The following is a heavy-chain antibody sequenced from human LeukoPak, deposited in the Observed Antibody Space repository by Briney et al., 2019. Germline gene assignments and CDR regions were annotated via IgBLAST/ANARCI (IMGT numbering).Heavy chain of an antibody. V-gene: IGHV3-30*02. D-gene: IGHD3-22*01. CDR2: IRHDGSNK. Sequence: GGSLRLSCPASGFTFSSYAMHWVRQAPGKGLEWVAFIRHDGSNKYYSDSVKGRFTISRDNSKNTLYLQMNSLRAEDTAVYYCAKDRDSYGYYPYYFDYWGQGTLVTVSS. CDR3: AKDRDSYGYYPYYFDY. J-gene: IGHJ4*02. CDR1: GFTFSSYA.